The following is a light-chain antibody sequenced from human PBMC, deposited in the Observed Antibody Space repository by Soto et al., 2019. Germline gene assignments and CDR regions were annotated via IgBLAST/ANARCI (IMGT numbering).Light chain of an antibody. Sequence: EIVLTQSPGTLSLSPGERATLSCRASQSVSSSYLAWYQQKPGQAPRLLMYGASSRATGIPDRFSGSGSGTSFTLTISRLEPEDFAVYYCQHYGSSPTWTFGQGTKVQIK. J-gene: IGKJ1*01. CDR1: QSVSSSY. CDR3: QHYGSSPTWT. CDR2: GAS. V-gene: IGKV3-20*01.